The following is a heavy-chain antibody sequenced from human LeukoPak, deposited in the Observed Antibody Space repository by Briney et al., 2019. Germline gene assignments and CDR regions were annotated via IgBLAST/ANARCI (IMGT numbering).Heavy chain of an antibody. CDR1: GLAFSSYW. D-gene: IGHD5/OR15-5a*01. Sequence: PGRSLSLSCAPSGLAFSSYWISWGRQAPGKGQEWVANIKHAGSEEYYLDSVQGRCPNSSDNAKNSLYLQMNSLRGEDPAVFYCARDLDRVYKGHYFDYWGQGTRVSISS. V-gene: IGHV3-7*05. CDR3: ARDLDRVYKGHYFDY. J-gene: IGHJ4*02. CDR2: IKHAGSEE.